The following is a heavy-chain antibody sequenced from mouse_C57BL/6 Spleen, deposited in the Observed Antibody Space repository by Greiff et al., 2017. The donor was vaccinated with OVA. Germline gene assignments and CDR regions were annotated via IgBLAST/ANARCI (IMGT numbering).Heavy chain of an antibody. D-gene: IGHD2-5*01. CDR2: IRLKSDNYAT. V-gene: IGHV6-3*01. J-gene: IGHJ4*01. Sequence: EVKLVESGGGLVQPGGSMKLSCVASGFTFSNYWMNWVRQSPEKGLEWVAQIRLKSDNYATHYAESVKGRFTISRDDSKSSVYLQMNNLRAEDTGIYYCTITIVGGYYYAMDYWGQGTSVTVSS. CDR1: GFTFSNYW. CDR3: TITIVGGYYYAMDY.